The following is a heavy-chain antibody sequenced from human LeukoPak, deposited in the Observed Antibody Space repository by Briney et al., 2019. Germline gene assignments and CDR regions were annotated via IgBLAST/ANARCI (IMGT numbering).Heavy chain of an antibody. V-gene: IGHV3-74*01. CDR2: LKSAGRST. D-gene: IGHD1-1*01. CDR1: GFNLSSYY. Sequence: GGSLRLSCAASGFNLSSYYMDWVRQGPGKGLVWVSRLKSAGRSTKYADSVKGRFTISRDDAKNTLYLQMTSLRVEDTAIYFCGRSTLETHYFDLWGQGTLVTVSA. J-gene: IGHJ4*02. CDR3: GRSTLETHYFDL.